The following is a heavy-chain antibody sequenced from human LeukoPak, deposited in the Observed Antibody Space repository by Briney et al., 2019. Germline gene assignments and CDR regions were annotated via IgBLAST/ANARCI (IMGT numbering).Heavy chain of an antibody. CDR1: GYSFTDYW. V-gene: IGHV5-51*01. D-gene: IGHD3-10*01. Sequence: GESLKISCKGSGYSFTDYWIGWVRQIPGEGLEWMGIIYPGDSDTRYNPSFQGQVTISADKSISTAYLQWSSLKASDTAMYYCAKKGFRSPMDYWGQGTLVTVSS. CDR2: IYPGDSDT. J-gene: IGHJ4*02. CDR3: AKKGFRSPMDY.